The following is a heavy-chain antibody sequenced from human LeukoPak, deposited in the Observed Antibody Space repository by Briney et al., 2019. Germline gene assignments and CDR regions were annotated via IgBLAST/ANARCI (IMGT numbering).Heavy chain of an antibody. V-gene: IGHV3-21*01. J-gene: IGHJ5*02. CDR3: ARGTGYCSGGSCYYAS. CDR2: ISSSSSYI. D-gene: IGHD2-15*01. CDR1: GFTFSSYS. Sequence: GGSLRLSCAASGFTFSSYSMNWVRQAPGKGLEWVSSISSSSSYIYYADSVKGRFTISRDNAKNSLYLQMNSLRAEDTAVYYCARGTGYCSGGSCYYASWGQGTLVTVSS.